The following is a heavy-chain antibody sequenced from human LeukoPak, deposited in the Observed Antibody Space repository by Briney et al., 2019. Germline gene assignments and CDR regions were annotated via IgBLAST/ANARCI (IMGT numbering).Heavy chain of an antibody. Sequence: SETLSLTCTVSGGSISSSSYYWGWIRQPAGKGLEWIGRIYTSGSTNYNPSLKSRVTMSVDKSKNQFSLKLSSVTAADTAVYYCARGRGVIWFDYWGQGTVVTVSS. CDR3: ARGRGVIWFDY. CDR2: IYTSGST. J-gene: IGHJ4*02. CDR1: GGSISSSSYY. V-gene: IGHV4-61*02. D-gene: IGHD3-10*01.